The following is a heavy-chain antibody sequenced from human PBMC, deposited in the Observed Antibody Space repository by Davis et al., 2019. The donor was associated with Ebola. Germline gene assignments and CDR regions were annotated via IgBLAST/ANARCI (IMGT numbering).Heavy chain of an antibody. V-gene: IGHV3-74*01. J-gene: IGHJ4*02. CDR1: GFTFSNFW. CDR3: TREIGGVGAF. CDR2: IDTHGSIT. Sequence: PGGSLRLSCAASGFTFSNFWMHWVRQVPGKGLVWVPRIDTHGSITNYADSVKGRFTISRDNVKNTLYLQMDSLRAEDTAVYYCTREIGGVGAFWGQGRLVTVSS. D-gene: IGHD3-16*01.